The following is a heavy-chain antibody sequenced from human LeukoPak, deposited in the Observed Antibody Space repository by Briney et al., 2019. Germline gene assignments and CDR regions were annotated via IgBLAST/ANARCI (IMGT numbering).Heavy chain of an antibody. D-gene: IGHD3-22*01. CDR1: GGSLSSSSYY. CDR2: IYYSGST. V-gene: IGHV4-39*01. J-gene: IGHJ4*02. CDR3: SRLTYYYDRSGYYYY. Sequence: PSETLSLTCTVSGGSLSSSSYYWGWLRQPPGTGLEWIGSIYYSGSTYYNPSLKSRVTISVDTSKNQFSLKLSSVTAADTAVYYCSRLTYYYDRSGYYYYWGQGTLVTVSS.